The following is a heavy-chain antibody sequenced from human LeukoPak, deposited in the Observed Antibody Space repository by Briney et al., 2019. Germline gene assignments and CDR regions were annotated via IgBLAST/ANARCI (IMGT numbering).Heavy chain of an antibody. V-gene: IGHV1-18*01. CDR3: AREGDYDSSGYYYDY. CDR2: ISAYNGNT. Sequence: ASLKVSCKASGYTFTSYCISWVRQAPGQGLEWMGWISAYNGNTNYAQKLQGRVTMTTDTSTSTAYMEPRSLRSDDTAVYYCAREGDYDSSGYYYDYWGQGTLVTVSS. D-gene: IGHD3-22*01. J-gene: IGHJ4*02. CDR1: GYTFTSYC.